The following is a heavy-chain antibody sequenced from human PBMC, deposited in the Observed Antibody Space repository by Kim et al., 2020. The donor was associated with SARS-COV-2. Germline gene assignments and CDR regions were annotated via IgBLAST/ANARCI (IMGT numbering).Heavy chain of an antibody. J-gene: IGHJ3*01. D-gene: IGHD3-3*01. V-gene: IGHV3-21*01. CDR2: ISSSSTYK. CDR1: GFILSAYN. Sequence: GGSLRLSCAASGFILSAYNMNWVRQAPGKGLEWVSSISSSSTYKYYADSVKGRFTISTDNAKNSLYLQMNSLRDEDTAVYYCARDDFFPSDAFALWGQGTTVTVSS. CDR3: ARDDFFPSDAFAL.